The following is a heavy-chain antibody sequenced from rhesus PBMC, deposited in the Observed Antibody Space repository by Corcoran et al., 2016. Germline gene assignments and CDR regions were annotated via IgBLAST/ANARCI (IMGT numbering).Heavy chain of an antibody. J-gene: IGHJ5-1*01. V-gene: IGHV3-54*02. CDR1: GFTLSIYG. CDR3: TRFDV. CDR2: ISSDRTNK. Sequence: EVQLVESGGGLAQPGGSLRLSCAASGFTLSIYGIHWVRLAPVKGLWLVEFISSDRTNKYYADSVKDRFTISRDNSNSMVYLQMNNLKLEDTAVYYCTRFDVWGPGVLVIVSS.